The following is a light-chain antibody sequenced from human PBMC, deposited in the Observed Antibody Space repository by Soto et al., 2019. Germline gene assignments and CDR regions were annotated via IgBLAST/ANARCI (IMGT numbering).Light chain of an antibody. CDR3: QNYSKAPWS. V-gene: IGKV1-27*01. Sequence: DIQMTQSPSSLSASVGDRVSITCRASQYIDDYVAWYQQKPCTPPKLLIFGAYILQSGVPSRFSGTGSGTEFIVTISSLQAEYVETYYWQNYSKAPWSVGQGTKV. CDR1: QYIDDY. J-gene: IGKJ1*01. CDR2: GAY.